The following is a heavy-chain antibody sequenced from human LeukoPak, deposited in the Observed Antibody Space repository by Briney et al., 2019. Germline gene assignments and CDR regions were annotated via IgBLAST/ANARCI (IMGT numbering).Heavy chain of an antibody. CDR2: MNPNSGNT. Sequence: ASVKVSCKASGYTFTSYDINWVRQATGQGLEWMGWMNPNSGNTGYAQKFQGRVTMTRNTSISTAYMELSSLRSEDTAVYYCARGDGSSGRSLGGRVYYMDVWGKGTTVTISS. D-gene: IGHD6-19*01. J-gene: IGHJ6*03. CDR1: GYTFTSYD. V-gene: IGHV1-8*01. CDR3: ARGDGSSGRSLGGRVYYMDV.